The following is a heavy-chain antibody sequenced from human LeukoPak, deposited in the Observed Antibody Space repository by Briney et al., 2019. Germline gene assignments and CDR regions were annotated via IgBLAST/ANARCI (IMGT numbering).Heavy chain of an antibody. CDR2: INHSEST. D-gene: IGHD3-22*01. V-gene: IGHV4-34*01. J-gene: IGHJ4*02. CDR3: ARASTNDYYDSSGYYLY. Sequence: PSETLSLTCAVYGGSFSGYYWTWIRQPPGKGLVWIGEINHSESTNYNPPLKSRVTISEDTSKNQFSLKLRSVTAADTAVYYCARASTNDYYDSSGYYLYWGQGTLVTVSS. CDR1: GGSFSGYY.